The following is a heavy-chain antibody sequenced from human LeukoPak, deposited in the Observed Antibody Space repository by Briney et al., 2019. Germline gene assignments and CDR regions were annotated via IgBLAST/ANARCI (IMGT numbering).Heavy chain of an antibody. D-gene: IGHD3-16*01. CDR1: GYTFTGYY. J-gene: IGHJ4*02. CDR2: INPNSGGT. CDR3: ARDGTPEYDHIWGRPQLY. Sequence: ASVKVSCKASGYTFTGYYMHWVRQAPGQGLEWMGRINPNSGGTNYAQKLQGRVTMTRDTSTSTVYMELKSLRSEDTAIYYCARDGTPEYDHIWGRPQLYWGQGTLVIVSS. V-gene: IGHV1-2*06.